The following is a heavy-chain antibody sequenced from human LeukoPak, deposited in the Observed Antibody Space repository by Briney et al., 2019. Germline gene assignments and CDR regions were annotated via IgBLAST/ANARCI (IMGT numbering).Heavy chain of an antibody. CDR1: GFTFSSYG. Sequence: GGSLRLSCAASGFTFSSYGMHWVRQAPGKGLEWVAFIRYDGSDKYYADSVKGRFTISRDNSKNTLYLQMNSLRAEDTAVYYCASGYYDSSGYSDYWGQGTLVTVSS. J-gene: IGHJ4*02. CDR3: ASGYYDSSGYSDY. V-gene: IGHV3-30*02. D-gene: IGHD3-22*01. CDR2: IRYDGSDK.